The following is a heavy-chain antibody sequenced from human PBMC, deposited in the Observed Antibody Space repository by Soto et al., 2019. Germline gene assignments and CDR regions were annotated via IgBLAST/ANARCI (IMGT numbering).Heavy chain of an antibody. CDR2: IYYSGST. CDR3: ASSDYGDYGEFDY. J-gene: IGHJ4*02. V-gene: IGHV4-34*01. D-gene: IGHD4-17*01. CDR1: GGSFSGYY. Sequence: PSETLSLTCAVYGGSFSGYYWSWIRQPPGKGLEWIGSIYYSGSTYYNPSLKSRVTISVDTSKNQFSLKLSSVTAADTAVYYCASSDYGDYGEFDYWGQGTLVTVSS.